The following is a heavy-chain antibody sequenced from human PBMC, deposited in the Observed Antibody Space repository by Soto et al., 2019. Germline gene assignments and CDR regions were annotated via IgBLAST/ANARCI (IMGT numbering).Heavy chain of an antibody. V-gene: IGHV3-21*01. CDR1: GFTFSSYS. CDR2: ISSSSNYI. D-gene: IGHD6-19*01. CDR3: AGDSSGWPLGS. J-gene: IGHJ5*02. Sequence: EVQLVESGGGLVKPGGSLRLSCAASGFTFSSYSMNWVRQAPGKGLEWVSSISSSSNYIYYADSVKGRFTISRDNAKNSRYLQINSLRAEDTAVYYCAGDSSGWPLGSWGQGTLVTVSS.